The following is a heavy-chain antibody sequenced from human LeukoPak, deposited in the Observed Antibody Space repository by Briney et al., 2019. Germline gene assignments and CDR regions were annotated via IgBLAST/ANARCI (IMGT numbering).Heavy chain of an antibody. CDR3: SEGYFEPFDH. Sequence: PSETLSLTCNVSGVSVSTSHWNWVRQRPGKGLEWIGCLSYTGKTDYNPSLKSRVSISLGSSNNHFSLKLTSVTAADTAVYYCSEGYFEPFDHWGQGILVTVSS. CDR2: LSYTGKT. CDR1: GVSVSTSH. V-gene: IGHV4-59*02. J-gene: IGHJ4*02. D-gene: IGHD2/OR15-2a*01.